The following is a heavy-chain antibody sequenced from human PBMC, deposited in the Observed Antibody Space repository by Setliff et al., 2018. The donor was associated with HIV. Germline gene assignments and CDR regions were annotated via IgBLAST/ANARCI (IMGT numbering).Heavy chain of an antibody. D-gene: IGHD3-3*01. CDR2: INPNSGGT. V-gene: IGHV1-2*02. Sequence: GASGRLLQGLWIHLTAYYMHWVRQAPGQGLEWMGWINPNSGGTNYAQKFRGRVTMTRDTSINTAHMYLSSLRSDDTAIYFCARGTDFWSGSSNFDYWGQGTQVTVSS. CDR1: IHLTAYY. J-gene: IGHJ4*02. CDR3: ARGTDFWSGSSNFDY.